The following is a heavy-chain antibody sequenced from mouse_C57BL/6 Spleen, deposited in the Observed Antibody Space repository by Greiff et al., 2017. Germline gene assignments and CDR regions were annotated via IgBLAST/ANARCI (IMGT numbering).Heavy chain of an antibody. J-gene: IGHJ1*03. V-gene: IGHV5-15*01. CDR1: GFTFSDYG. CDR2: ISNLAYSI. Sequence: VKLVESGGGLVQPGGSLKLSCAASGFTFSDYGMAWVRQAPRKGPEWVAFISNLAYSIYYADTVTGRFTISRENAKNTLYLEMSSLRSEDTAMYYCARVVTTSIYWYFDVWGTGTTVTVSS. CDR3: ARVVTTSIYWYFDV. D-gene: IGHD2-1*01.